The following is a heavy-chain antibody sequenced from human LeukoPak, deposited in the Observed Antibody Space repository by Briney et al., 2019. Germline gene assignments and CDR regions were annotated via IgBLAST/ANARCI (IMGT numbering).Heavy chain of an antibody. J-gene: IGHJ4*02. CDR1: GGSVSSGSYY. D-gene: IGHD4-17*01. Sequence: KASETLSLTCTVSGGSVSSGSYYWSWIRQPPGKGLEWIGYIYYSGSTNYNPSLTSRVTISVDTSKNQFSLKPSSVTAADTAVYYCARSGRLRRGFDYWGQGTLVTVSS. V-gene: IGHV4-61*01. CDR2: IYYSGST. CDR3: ARSGRLRRGFDY.